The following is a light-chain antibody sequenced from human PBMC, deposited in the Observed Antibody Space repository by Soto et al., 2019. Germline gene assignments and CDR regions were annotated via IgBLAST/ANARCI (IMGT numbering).Light chain of an antibody. CDR2: DVS. Sequence: QSALTQPASVSGSPGQSITFSCTGTSIDVGAYNYVSWYQHHPGKAPKLMIYDVSNRTSGVSDRFSGSKSGNTASLTISGLQAEDEADYYCISYTSSSTLVVFGGGTKLTVL. J-gene: IGLJ2*01. V-gene: IGLV2-14*03. CDR3: ISYTSSSTLVV. CDR1: SIDVGAYNY.